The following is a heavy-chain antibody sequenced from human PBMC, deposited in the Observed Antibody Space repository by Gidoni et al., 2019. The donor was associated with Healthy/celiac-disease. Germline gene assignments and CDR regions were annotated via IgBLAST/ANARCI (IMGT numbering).Heavy chain of an antibody. CDR3: ASDRGSSWWDYYYYGMDV. Sequence: QVQLQESGPGLVQPSETLSPTCTVSVGSISSYYWSWIRQPPGKGLEWIGYIYYSGSTNYNPSLKSRVTISVDTSKNQFSLKLSSVTAADTAVYYCASDRGSSWWDYYYYGMDVWGQGTTVTVSS. CDR1: VGSISSYY. V-gene: IGHV4-59*01. J-gene: IGHJ6*02. D-gene: IGHD6-13*01. CDR2: IYYSGST.